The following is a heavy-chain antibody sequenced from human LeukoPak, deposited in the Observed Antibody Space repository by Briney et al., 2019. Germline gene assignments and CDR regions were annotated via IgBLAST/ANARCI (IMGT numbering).Heavy chain of an antibody. CDR1: GYTFTGYY. CDR3: ARVKVYYYGSGSPNYYYYYMDV. J-gene: IGHJ6*03. V-gene: IGHV1-2*02. CDR2: INPNSGGT. D-gene: IGHD3-10*01. Sequence: ASVKVSCKASGYTFTGYYMHWVRQAPGQGLEWMGWINPNSGGTNYAQKFQGRVTMTRDTSISTAYMELSRLRSDDTAVYYCARVKVYYYGSGSPNYYYYYMDVWGKGTTVTISS.